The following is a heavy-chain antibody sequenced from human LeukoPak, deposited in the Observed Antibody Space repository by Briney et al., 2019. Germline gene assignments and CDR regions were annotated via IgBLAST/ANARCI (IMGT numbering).Heavy chain of an antibody. D-gene: IGHD3-10*01. CDR3: ARVFTMVRGVDAFDI. CDR1: GGTISSYY. CDR2: IYYSGST. J-gene: IGHJ3*02. V-gene: IGHV4-59*01. Sequence: SETLSLTCTVSGGTISSYYWSWIRQPPGKGLEWIGYIYYSGSTNYNPSLKSRVTISVDTSKNQFSLKLSSVTAADTAVYFCARVFTMVRGVDAFDIWGQGTMVTVSS.